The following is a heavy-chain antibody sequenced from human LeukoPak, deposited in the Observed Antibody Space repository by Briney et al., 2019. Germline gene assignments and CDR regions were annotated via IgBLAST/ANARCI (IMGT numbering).Heavy chain of an antibody. CDR1: GHTITDYY. CDR2: IIPNTGGT. Sequence: ASVKVSCKASGHTITDYYLHWVRQAPGQGLEWMGWIIPNTGGTNYAQKFQDWVTVSSDTSISTAYMELSSLRSDDTAVYYCARGGAVAGTDWFDPWGQGTLVTVSS. J-gene: IGHJ5*02. D-gene: IGHD6-19*01. V-gene: IGHV1-2*04. CDR3: ARGGAVAGTDWFDP.